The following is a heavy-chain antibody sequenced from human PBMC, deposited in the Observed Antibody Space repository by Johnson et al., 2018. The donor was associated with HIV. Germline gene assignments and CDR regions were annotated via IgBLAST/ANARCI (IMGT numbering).Heavy chain of an antibody. V-gene: IGHV3-9*01. Sequence: VQLVESGGSLVQPGRSLRLSCAASGFTFDDYAMHWVRQAPGKGLEWVSRISWKSGTIIYADSVKGRFSISRDNAKNALYLQMNNLRAEDTALYYCVKGGGVAFDLWGQGTMVTVSS. J-gene: IGHJ3*01. D-gene: IGHD3-16*01. CDR3: VKGGGVAFDL. CDR2: ISWKSGTI. CDR1: GFTFDDYA.